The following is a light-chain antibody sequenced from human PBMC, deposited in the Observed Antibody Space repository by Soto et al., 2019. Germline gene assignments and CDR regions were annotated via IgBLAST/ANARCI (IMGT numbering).Light chain of an antibody. J-gene: IGKJ1*01. V-gene: IGKV3D-20*02. CDR2: GAS. CDR3: QQRSKWRT. CDR1: QSVSSTY. Sequence: ETVLTHSPGTLSLSPCERAILSFRASQSVSSTYLAWYQQKPGQAPRLLIYGASSRATGIPDRFSGSGFGTDYTLTISSLEPEDFAVYYCQQRSKWRTFGQGTKVDIK.